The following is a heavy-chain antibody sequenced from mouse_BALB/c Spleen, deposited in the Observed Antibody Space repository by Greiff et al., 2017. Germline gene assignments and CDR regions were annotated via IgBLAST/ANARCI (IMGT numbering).Heavy chain of an antibody. Sequence: DVMLVESGGGLVKPGGSLKLSCAASGFTFSSYAMSWVRQTPEKRLEWVATISSGGSYTYYPDSVKGRFTISRDNAKNTLYLQMSSLRSEDTAIYFCARRDGVSFAYWGAGTLVTVSA. CDR3: ARRDGVSFAY. CDR1: GFTFSSYA. V-gene: IGHV5-9-1*01. D-gene: IGHD1-1*02. J-gene: IGHJ3*01. CDR2: ISSGGSYT.